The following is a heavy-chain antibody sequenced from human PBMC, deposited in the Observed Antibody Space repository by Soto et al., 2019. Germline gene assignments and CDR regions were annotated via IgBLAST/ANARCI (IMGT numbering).Heavy chain of an antibody. V-gene: IGHV4-31*03. CDR2: IYYSGST. D-gene: IGHD3-10*01. CDR1: GGSISSGGYY. J-gene: IGHJ4*02. CDR3: ARDRYGSGSPPCDY. Sequence: QVQLQESGPGLVKPSQTLSLTCTVSGGSISSGGYYWSWIRQHPGKGLEWIGYIYYSGSTYYNPSLKSRVTIAVDTSKNQFSLKLSSVTAADTAVYYCARDRYGSGSPPCDYWGQGTLVTVSS.